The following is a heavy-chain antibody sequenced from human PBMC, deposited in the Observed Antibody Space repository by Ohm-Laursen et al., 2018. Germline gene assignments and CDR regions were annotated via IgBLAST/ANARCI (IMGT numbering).Heavy chain of an antibody. CDR1: GFTVSSKY. CDR3: ARYSSSWYSAHYDY. Sequence: SLRLSCAASGFTVSSKYMSWVGQAPGKGLEWVSVIYSGGSTYYADSVKGRFTISRDNSKNTLYLQMNSLRAEDTAVYYSARYSSSWYSAHYDYWGQGTLVTVSS. J-gene: IGHJ4*02. V-gene: IGHV3-53*01. CDR2: IYSGGST. D-gene: IGHD6-13*01.